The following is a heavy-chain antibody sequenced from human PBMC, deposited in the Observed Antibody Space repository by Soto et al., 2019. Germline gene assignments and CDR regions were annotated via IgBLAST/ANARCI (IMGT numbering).Heavy chain of an antibody. Sequence: QVQLVQSGAEVKKPGSSVKVSCKASGGTFSSYAISWVRQAPGQGLEWMGGIIPIFGTANYAQKFQGRVTITADESTSTAYMELSSLRSEDTAVYYCANEDYSNYDNYYYYGMDVWGRGTTVTVSS. V-gene: IGHV1-69*01. D-gene: IGHD4-4*01. CDR3: ANEDYSNYDNYYYYGMDV. J-gene: IGHJ6*02. CDR2: IIPIFGTA. CDR1: GGTFSSYA.